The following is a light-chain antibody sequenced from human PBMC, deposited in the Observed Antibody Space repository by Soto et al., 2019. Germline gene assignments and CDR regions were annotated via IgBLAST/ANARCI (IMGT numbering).Light chain of an antibody. CDR1: SSVVGTYNL. V-gene: IGLV2-23*01. CDR2: EGG. J-gene: IGLJ1*01. CDR3: CSFAAGNTYV. Sequence: QSVLTQPASVSGSPGQSIALSCTGTSSVVGTYNLVSWYQQHPGKAPKLLISEGGKRPSGVSDRFSGSKSGNTASLTISGLQAEDEADYYCCSFAAGNTYVFGTGSKVTV.